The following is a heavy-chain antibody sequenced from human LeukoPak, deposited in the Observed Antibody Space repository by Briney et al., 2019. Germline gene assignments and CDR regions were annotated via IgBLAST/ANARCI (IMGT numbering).Heavy chain of an antibody. Sequence: PGGSLRLSCAASGFTVSSNYMSWVRQAPGKGLEWVSVIYSGGSTYYADSVKGRFTISRDNSKNTLYLQMNSLRAEDTAVYYCARGFLEWLLNYWGQGTLVTVSS. V-gene: IGHV3-66*01. J-gene: IGHJ4*02. CDR3: ARGFLEWLLNY. CDR2: IYSGGST. CDR1: GFTVSSNY. D-gene: IGHD3-3*01.